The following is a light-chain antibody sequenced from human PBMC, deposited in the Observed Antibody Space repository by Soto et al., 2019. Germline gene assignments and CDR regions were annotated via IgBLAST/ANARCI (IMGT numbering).Light chain of an antibody. CDR2: GAS. Sequence: EIVMTQSPATPSVSPGERAPLSCRASQNVRSNLAWYQQKPGQSPRLLIYGASTRATGIPARFSGSGSGTQFTLTISSLQSEDFAVYYCQQYNNWPPAWTFGQGTKVDIK. J-gene: IGKJ1*01. CDR1: QNVRSN. CDR3: QQYNNWPPAWT. V-gene: IGKV3-15*01.